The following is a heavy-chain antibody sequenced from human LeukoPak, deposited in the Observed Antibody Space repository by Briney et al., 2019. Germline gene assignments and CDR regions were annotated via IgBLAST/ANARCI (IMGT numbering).Heavy chain of an antibody. D-gene: IGHD2-15*01. CDR3: ARVGYCSGGSCYYFDY. J-gene: IGHJ4*02. V-gene: IGHV3-21*01. CDR1: GFTFSSYS. CDR2: ISSSSSYI. Sequence: GGSLRLSCAASGFTFSSYSMNWVRQAPGKGLEWVSSISSSSSYIYYADSVKGRFTISRDNAKNSLHLQMSSLRAEDTAVYYCARVGYCSGGSCYYFDYRGQGTLVTVSS.